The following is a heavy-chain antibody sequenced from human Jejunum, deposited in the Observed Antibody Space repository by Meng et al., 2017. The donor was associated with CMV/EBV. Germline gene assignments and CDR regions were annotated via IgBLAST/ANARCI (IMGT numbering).Heavy chain of an antibody. J-gene: IGHJ5*02. CDR1: AGPISGYY. Sequence: GPGLAKSSETLSLTCFVAAGPISGYYWSWFRQPAGKGLEWIGRIYTSGSTHYNPSLKSRLTMSVDLAKNQISLKLSSVTAADTAVYYCARESGSYYWFDPWGQGTLVTVSS. CDR2: IYTSGST. CDR3: ARESGSYYWFDP. D-gene: IGHD1-26*01. V-gene: IGHV4-4*07.